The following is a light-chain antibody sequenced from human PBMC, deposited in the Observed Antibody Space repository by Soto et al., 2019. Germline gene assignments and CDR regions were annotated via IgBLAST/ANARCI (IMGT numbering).Light chain of an antibody. CDR3: QQRSNWPMYT. J-gene: IGKJ2*01. CDR2: DAS. Sequence: EIVLTQSPATLSLSPGERATLSCRASQSVSSYLAWYQQKPGQAPRLLIYDASNRATGIPARFSGSGSGTDFPLTISSLDPEDFAVYYCQQRSNWPMYTFGQGTKLEIK. CDR1: QSVSSY. V-gene: IGKV3-11*01.